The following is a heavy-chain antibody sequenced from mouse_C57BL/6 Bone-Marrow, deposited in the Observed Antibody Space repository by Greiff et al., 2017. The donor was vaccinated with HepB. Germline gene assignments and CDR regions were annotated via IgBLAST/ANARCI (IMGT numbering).Heavy chain of an antibody. CDR2: IYPRDGST. CDR1: GYTFTSYD. Sequence: VKVVESGPELVKPGASVKLSCKASGYTFTSYDINWVKPRPGQGLEWIGWIYPRDGSTKYKEKFKGKATLTVDTSSSTAYMELHSLTSEDSAVYFCARRKGMVTTGFDYWGQGTTLTVSS. CDR3: ARRKGMVTTGFDY. V-gene: IGHV1-85*01. D-gene: IGHD2-2*01. J-gene: IGHJ2*01.